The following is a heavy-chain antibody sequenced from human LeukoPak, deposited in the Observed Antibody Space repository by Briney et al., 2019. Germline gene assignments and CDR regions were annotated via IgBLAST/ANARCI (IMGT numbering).Heavy chain of an antibody. V-gene: IGHV1-3*01. CDR3: ARGVATNRYYFDY. CDR1: GYTFTSYA. Sequence: ASVTVSCKASGYTFTSYAMHGVRQAPGQRLEWMGWINAGNGNTKYSQKFQGRVTITRATSTSTAYMKLSSLRPQDTAVYTCARGVATNRYYFDYWGQGALVTVSS. CDR2: INAGNGNT. D-gene: IGHD5-12*01. J-gene: IGHJ4*02.